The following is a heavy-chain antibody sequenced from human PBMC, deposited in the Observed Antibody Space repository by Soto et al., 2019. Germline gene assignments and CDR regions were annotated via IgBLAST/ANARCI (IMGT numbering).Heavy chain of an antibody. CDR3: ASIKVRGARRYFDL. Sequence: QVQLQQWGAGLLKPSETLSLTCAVYGGSFSGYYWSWIRQPPGKGLEWIGEINHSGSTNYNPSLKSRVTISVDTSKNQFSLKLSSVTAADTAVYYCASIKVRGARRYFDLWGRGTLVTVSS. CDR2: INHSGST. V-gene: IGHV4-34*01. CDR1: GGSFSGYY. J-gene: IGHJ2*01. D-gene: IGHD3-10*01.